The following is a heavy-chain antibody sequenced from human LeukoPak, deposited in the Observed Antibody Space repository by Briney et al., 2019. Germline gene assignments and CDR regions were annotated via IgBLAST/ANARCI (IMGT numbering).Heavy chain of an antibody. CDR2: ISGSGGST. CDR3: AKSGYNRFDY. Sequence: GGSLRLSCAASGFTFSNSAMSWVRQAPGKGLEWVSTISGSGGSTYYADSVKGRFTISRDNSKSTLYLQINSLRAEDTAVYYCAKSGYNRFDYWGQGTLVTVSS. D-gene: IGHD5-24*01. J-gene: IGHJ4*02. CDR1: GFTFSNSA. V-gene: IGHV3-23*01.